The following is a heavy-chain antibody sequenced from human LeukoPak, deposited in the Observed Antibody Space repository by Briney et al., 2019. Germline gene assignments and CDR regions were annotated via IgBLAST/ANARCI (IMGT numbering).Heavy chain of an antibody. Sequence: PGGSLRLSCAASGFIFSDYYMSWIRQAPGKGLEWVSYISSSGSTMYYTDSVKGRFAISRDNAKDSLYLQMNSLRAEDTAVYYCARDPLYDSSGYYYYYYYMDVWGKGTTVTVSS. D-gene: IGHD3-22*01. CDR3: ARDPLYDSSGYYYYYYYMDV. CDR1: GFIFSDYY. J-gene: IGHJ6*03. V-gene: IGHV3-11*04. CDR2: ISSSGSTM.